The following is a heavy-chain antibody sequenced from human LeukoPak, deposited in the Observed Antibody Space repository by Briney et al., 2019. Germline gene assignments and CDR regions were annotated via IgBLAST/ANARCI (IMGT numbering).Heavy chain of an antibody. V-gene: IGHV4-31*03. CDR2: IYYSGST. CDR3: ARWGPYNWNYGGYFDY. D-gene: IGHD1-7*01. Sequence: SETLSLTCTVSGGSISSGGYYWSWIRQHPGKGLEWIGYIYYSGSTYYNPSLKSRVTISVDTSKTQFSLKLSSVTAADTAVYYCARWGPYNWNYGGYFDYWGQGTLVTVSS. J-gene: IGHJ4*02. CDR1: GGSISSGGYY.